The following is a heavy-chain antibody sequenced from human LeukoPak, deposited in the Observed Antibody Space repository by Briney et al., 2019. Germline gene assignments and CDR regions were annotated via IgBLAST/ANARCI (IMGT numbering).Heavy chain of an antibody. CDR3: SRGSGWLSVY. J-gene: IGHJ4*02. CDR1: GFTFSSYA. D-gene: IGHD6-19*01. CDR2: LTGSGGNT. V-gene: IGHV3-23*01. Sequence: GGSLRLSCAASGFTFSSYAMSWVRQAPGKGLEWVSGLTGSGGNTYYADSVKGRFTISRDNSKNTLSLQMNSLRAEDAAVYYCSRGSGWLSVYWGQGTLVTVSS.